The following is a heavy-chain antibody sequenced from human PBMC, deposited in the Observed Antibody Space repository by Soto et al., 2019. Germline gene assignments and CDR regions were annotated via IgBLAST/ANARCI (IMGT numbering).Heavy chain of an antibody. CDR2: ISAYNGNT. D-gene: IGHD3-10*01. Sequence: QVQLVQSGAEVKKPGASVKVSCKASGYTFTSYGISWVRQAPGQGLEWMGWISAYNGNTNYAQKLQGRVTMTTDTSTSTGYMELRSLRSDDTAVYYCARRSYGSGSASWFDPWGQGTLVTVSS. J-gene: IGHJ5*02. CDR3: ARRSYGSGSASWFDP. V-gene: IGHV1-18*01. CDR1: GYTFTSYG.